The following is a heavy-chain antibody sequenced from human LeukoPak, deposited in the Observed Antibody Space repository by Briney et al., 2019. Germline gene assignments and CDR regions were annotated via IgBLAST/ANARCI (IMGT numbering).Heavy chain of an antibody. J-gene: IGHJ6*02. V-gene: IGHV4-59*01. D-gene: IGHD4-11*01. Sequence: PSETLSLNCTVPGGTIRRDYWSWLRQPPGKGLAWVGYISYSGSTSYNPSLESRVTMSVDTSKNQVSLKVNSVTAADTAVYFCARARAYSNQGFYYYGMDVWGQGTTVTVSS. CDR2: ISYSGST. CDR1: GGTIRRDY. CDR3: ARARAYSNQGFYYYGMDV.